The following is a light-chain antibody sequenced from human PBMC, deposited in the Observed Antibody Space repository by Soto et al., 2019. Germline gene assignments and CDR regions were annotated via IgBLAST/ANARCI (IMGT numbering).Light chain of an antibody. CDR2: VEGSGTY. CDR3: ETWDANTPV. CDR1: SGHSSYI. V-gene: IGLV4-60*03. J-gene: IGLJ1*01. Sequence: QPVLTQSSSASASLGSSVKLTCTLSSGHSSYIIAWHQQQPGKAPRFLMKVEGSGTYNKGSGVPDRFSGSSSGAARYLTISNLQSEDEADYYCETWDANTPVFGTGTKLTVL.